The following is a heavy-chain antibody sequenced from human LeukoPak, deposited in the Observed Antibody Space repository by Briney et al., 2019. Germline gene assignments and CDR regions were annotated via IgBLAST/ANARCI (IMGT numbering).Heavy chain of an antibody. V-gene: IGHV3-30-3*01. D-gene: IGHD3-22*01. Sequence: PGGSLRLSCAASGFTFSSYAMHWVRQAPGKGLEWVAVISYDGSNKYYADSVKGRFTISRDNSNNTLYLQMNSLRAEDTALYYCAKDRSLTLPTFERSGYYYYWGQGTLVTVSS. CDR3: AKDRSLTLPTFERSGYYYY. CDR2: ISYDGSNK. CDR1: GFTFSSYA. J-gene: IGHJ4*02.